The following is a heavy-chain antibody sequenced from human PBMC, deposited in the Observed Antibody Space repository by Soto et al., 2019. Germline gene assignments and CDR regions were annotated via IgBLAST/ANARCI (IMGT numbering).Heavy chain of an antibody. J-gene: IGHJ6*02. CDR2: IVVGSGNT. Sequence: SVTVSFKSSVFTFTSSAVQWVRPARGQRLEWIGWIVVGSGNTNYAQKFQERVTITRDMSTSTAYMELSSLRSEDTAVYYCAAGGQAPLWYYYYGMDVWGQGTTVTVSS. V-gene: IGHV1-58*01. D-gene: IGHD2-21*01. CDR3: AAGGQAPLWYYYYGMDV. CDR1: VFTFTSSA.